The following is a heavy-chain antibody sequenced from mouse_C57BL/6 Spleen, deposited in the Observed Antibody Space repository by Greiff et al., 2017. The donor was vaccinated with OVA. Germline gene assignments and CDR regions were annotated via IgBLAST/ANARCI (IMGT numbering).Heavy chain of an antibody. CDR1: GYTFTSYW. Sequence: QVQLQQSGAELVMPGASVKLSCKASGYTFTSYWMHWVKQRPGQGLEWIGEIDPSDSYTNYNQKFKGKSTLTVDKSSSTAYMQLSSLTSEDSAVYYCAGDWFAYWGQGTLVIVSA. CDR3: AGDWFAY. V-gene: IGHV1-69*01. CDR2: IDPSDSYT. J-gene: IGHJ3*01.